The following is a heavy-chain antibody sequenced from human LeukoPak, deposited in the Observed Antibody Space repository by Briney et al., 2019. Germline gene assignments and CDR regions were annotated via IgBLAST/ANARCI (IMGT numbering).Heavy chain of an antibody. Sequence: GASVKVSCKASGYTFTSYGISWVRQAPGQGLEWMGWISAYNGNTNYAQKLQGRVTMATDTSTSTAYMELRSLRSYDTAVYYCARDFGATYYYDSSGPPTGDYWGQGTLVTVSS. J-gene: IGHJ4*02. CDR3: ARDFGATYYYDSSGPPTGDY. CDR1: GYTFTSYG. CDR2: ISAYNGNT. D-gene: IGHD3-22*01. V-gene: IGHV1-18*01.